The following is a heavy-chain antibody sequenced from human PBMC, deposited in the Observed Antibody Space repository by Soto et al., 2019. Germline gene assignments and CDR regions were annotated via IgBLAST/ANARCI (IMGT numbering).Heavy chain of an antibody. CDR3: ARSVLIRYCSGGSCYSSIYYYYYMDV. CDR2: IYYSGST. J-gene: IGHJ6*03. Sequence: SETLSLTCTVSGGSISSYYWSWIRQPPGKGLEWIGYIYYSGSTNYNPSLKSRVTISVDTSKNQFSLKLSSVTAADTAVYYCARSVLIRYCSGGSCYSSIYYYYYMDVWGKGTTVTVSS. CDR1: GGSISSYY. V-gene: IGHV4-59*08. D-gene: IGHD2-15*01.